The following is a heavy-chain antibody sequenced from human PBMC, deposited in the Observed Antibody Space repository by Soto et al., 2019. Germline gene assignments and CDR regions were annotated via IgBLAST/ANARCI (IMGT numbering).Heavy chain of an antibody. CDR3: ARGNWNYVFLDY. CDR1: GYTFSSHY. J-gene: IGHJ4*02. CDR2: INPRGGST. D-gene: IGHD1-7*01. V-gene: IGHV1-46*01. Sequence: ASVKVSCKASGYTFSSHYMYWVRQAPGQGLEWMGIINPRGGSTNNAQKFQGRVTMTRDTSTSTVYMELSSLRSEDTAVYYCARGNWNYVFLDYWGQGTLVTVSS.